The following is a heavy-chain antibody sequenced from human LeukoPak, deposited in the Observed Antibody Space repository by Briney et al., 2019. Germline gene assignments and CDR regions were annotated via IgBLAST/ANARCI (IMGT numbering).Heavy chain of an antibody. CDR3: ASQKSSFDY. CDR1: GGSISSGGYS. J-gene: IGHJ4*02. Sequence: SQTLSLPCAVSGGSISSGGYSWSWIRQPPGKGLEWIGYIYHSGSTYYNPSLKSRVTISVDRSKNQFSLKLSSVTAADTAVYYCASQKSSFDYWGQGTLVTVSS. CDR2: IYHSGST. V-gene: IGHV4-30-2*01.